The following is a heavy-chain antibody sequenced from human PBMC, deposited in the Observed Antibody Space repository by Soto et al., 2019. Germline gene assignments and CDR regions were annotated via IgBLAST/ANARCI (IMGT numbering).Heavy chain of an antibody. D-gene: IGHD6-19*01. CDR2: IYHSGST. J-gene: IGHJ6*01. CDR3: ARLGADSSGWYGMDD. Sequence: QVQLQASAPGLVKPSGTLSLTCAVSGGSISSSNWWSWVRQPPGKGLEWIGEIYHSGSTNYNPSLKSRVTIAVDKSKNLSTRMLGSVTGADTAVYYCARLGADSSGWYGMDDWGQGTTVTVSS. V-gene: IGHV4-4*02. CDR1: GGSISSSNW.